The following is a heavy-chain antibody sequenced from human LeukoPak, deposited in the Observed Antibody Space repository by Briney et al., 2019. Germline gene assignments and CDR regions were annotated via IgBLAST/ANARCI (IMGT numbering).Heavy chain of an antibody. CDR3: AKDRSYGSPDYFDS. CDR2: ISGSGGST. Sequence: GGSLRLSCAASGFTFNSYAMSWVRQAPGKGLEWVSVISGSGGSTSYADSVKGRFTISRDNSKNTLYLQMNSLRAEDTAVYYCAKDRSYGSPDYFDSWGQGTLVTVSS. D-gene: IGHD5-18*01. CDR1: GFTFNSYA. J-gene: IGHJ4*02. V-gene: IGHV3-23*01.